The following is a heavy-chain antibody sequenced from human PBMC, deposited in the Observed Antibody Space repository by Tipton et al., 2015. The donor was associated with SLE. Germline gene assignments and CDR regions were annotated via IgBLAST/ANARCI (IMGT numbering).Heavy chain of an antibody. D-gene: IGHD6-6*01. V-gene: IGHV4-61*02. CDR1: GGSISSGSYY. CDR2: IYTSGST. J-gene: IGHJ4*02. CDR3: ARHPGARHFDY. Sequence: TLSLTCTVSGGSISSGSYYWSWIRQPAGKGLEWIGRIYTSGSTNYNPSLKSRVTMSVDTSKNQFSLKLSSVTAADTAVYYCARHPGARHFDYWGQGTLVTVSS.